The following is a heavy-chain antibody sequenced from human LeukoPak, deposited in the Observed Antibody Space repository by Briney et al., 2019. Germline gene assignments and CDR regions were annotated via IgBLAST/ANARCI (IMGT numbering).Heavy chain of an antibody. V-gene: IGHV4-30-4*01. Sequence: SQTLSLTCTVSGGSISSGDYYWSWIRQPPGEGLEWIGYTYYSGSTYYNPSLKSRVTISVDTSKDQFSLKLSSVTAADTAVYYCARLGPNRKDCSSTSCSHFDYWGQGTLVTVSS. D-gene: IGHD2-2*01. J-gene: IGHJ4*02. CDR2: TYYSGST. CDR1: GGSISSGDYY. CDR3: ARLGPNRKDCSSTSCSHFDY.